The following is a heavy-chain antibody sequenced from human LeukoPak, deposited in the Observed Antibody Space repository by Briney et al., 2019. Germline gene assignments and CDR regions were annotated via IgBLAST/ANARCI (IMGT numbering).Heavy chain of an antibody. J-gene: IGHJ4*02. CDR3: ARRTYSSSSSIFEY. CDR1: GYTFTGYY. Sequence: PVASVKVSCKASGYTFTGYYMHWVRQAPGQGLEWMGWVSAYNGNINYAQKLQGRVTMTTDTSTSTAYMELRSLGSDDTAVYYCARRTYSSSSSIFEYWGQGTLVTVSS. D-gene: IGHD6-6*01. V-gene: IGHV1-18*04. CDR2: VSAYNGNI.